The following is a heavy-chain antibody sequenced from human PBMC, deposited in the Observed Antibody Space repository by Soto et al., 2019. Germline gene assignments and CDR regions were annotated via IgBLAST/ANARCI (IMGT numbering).Heavy chain of an antibody. Sequence: SETLSLTCTVSGGSFSRYSWSWIRQPPGKGLEWIGYIYYNGSSNCNPSLKSRVTISLDTSKNQFSLKLNPVTAADTAVYYCARIYCTGGSCFEAYWGQGTLVTVSS. CDR3: ARIYCTGGSCFEAY. J-gene: IGHJ4*02. CDR1: GGSFSRYS. V-gene: IGHV4-59*01. CDR2: IYYNGSS. D-gene: IGHD2-15*01.